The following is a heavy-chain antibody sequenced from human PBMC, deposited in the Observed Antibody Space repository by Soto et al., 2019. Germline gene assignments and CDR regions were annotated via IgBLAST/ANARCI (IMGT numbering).Heavy chain of an antibody. CDR3: AKDPWPFDY. J-gene: IGHJ4*02. V-gene: IGHV3-23*01. CDR2: ISGSGGST. CDR1: GVTFSRYA. Sequence: GGALRLSCAASGVTFSRYAMSWVRQAPGKGLEWVSAISGSGGSTYYADSVKGRFTISRDNSKNTLYLQMNSLRAEDTAVYYCAKDPWPFDYWGQGTQVTVSS.